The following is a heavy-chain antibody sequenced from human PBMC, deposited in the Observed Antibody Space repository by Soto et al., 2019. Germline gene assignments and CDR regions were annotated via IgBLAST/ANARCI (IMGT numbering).Heavy chain of an antibody. CDR3: GRVPKQDDAFDM. Sequence: QVQLVESGGGVVQPGRSLRLSCEVSGITFSNFGMQWVRQAPGKGLEWVAGIWYDGSNKYYVDSVKGRFTISRDNSNNSLHPAINSRRAEATAVYYCGRVPKQDDAFDMWGQGTMVTVSS. V-gene: IGHV3-33*01. J-gene: IGHJ3*02. CDR1: GITFSNFG. CDR2: IWYDGSNK.